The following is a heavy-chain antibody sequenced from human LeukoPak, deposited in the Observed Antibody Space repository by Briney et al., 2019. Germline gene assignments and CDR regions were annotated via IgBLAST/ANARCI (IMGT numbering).Heavy chain of an antibody. J-gene: IGHJ4*02. D-gene: IGHD6-6*01. CDR3: AIEGSSSLTLDY. V-gene: IGHV3-23*01. Sequence: PGGSLRLSCAASGFTFSSAAMTWVRQAPGEGLEWVSAISGSGGNTYYADSVKGRFTISRDNSKNTLYLQMNSLRAEDTAIYYCAIEGSSSLTLDYWGQGTLVTVSS. CDR2: ISGSGGNT. CDR1: GFTFSSAA.